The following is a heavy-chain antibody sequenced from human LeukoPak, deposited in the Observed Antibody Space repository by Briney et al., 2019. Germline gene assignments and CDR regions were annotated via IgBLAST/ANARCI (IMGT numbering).Heavy chain of an antibody. CDR3: AREGYSDSNDYSIDAFDI. V-gene: IGHV4-59*01. Sequence: PSETLSLTCTVSGGSISNYYWSWIRQPPGKGLEWIGYIYYSGSTNYTPSLKCRVTISVDTSKNRFSLKLNSVTAADTAMYYCAREGYSDSNDYSIDAFDIWGQGTMVTVSS. D-gene: IGHD3-22*01. J-gene: IGHJ3*02. CDR2: IYYSGST. CDR1: GGSISNYY.